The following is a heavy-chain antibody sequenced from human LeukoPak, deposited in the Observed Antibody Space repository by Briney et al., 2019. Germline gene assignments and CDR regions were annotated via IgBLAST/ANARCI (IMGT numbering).Heavy chain of an antibody. CDR1: GFTFSSYA. CDR3: AKDYRRVGATTAFDY. CDR2: ISGSGGST. J-gene: IGHJ4*02. V-gene: IGHV3-23*01. D-gene: IGHD1-26*01. Sequence: GGSLRLSCAASGFTFSSYAMSWVRQAPGKGLEWVSAISGSGGSTYYADSVMGRFSISRDNSKNTLYLQMNSLRAEDTAVYYCAKDYRRVGATTAFDYWGQGTLVTVSS.